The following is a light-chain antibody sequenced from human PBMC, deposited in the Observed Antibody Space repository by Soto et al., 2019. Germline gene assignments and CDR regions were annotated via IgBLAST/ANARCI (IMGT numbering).Light chain of an antibody. CDR3: QHYNSYSGA. CDR1: QTISSW. CDR2: KAS. V-gene: IGKV1-5*03. J-gene: IGKJ1*01. Sequence: DIQMTQSPSTLSGSVGDRVTITCRASQTISSWLAWYQQKPGKAPKLLIYKASTLKSGVQSSFSGSGSGTEFTLTISSLQPDDFATYYCQHYNSYSGAFGQGTKVELK.